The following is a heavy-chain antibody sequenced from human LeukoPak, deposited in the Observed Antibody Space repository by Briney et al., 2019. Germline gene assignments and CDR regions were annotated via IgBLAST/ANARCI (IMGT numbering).Heavy chain of an antibody. CDR1: GFTFSSYG. CDR2: VSGSSAFI. D-gene: IGHD3-3*01. Sequence: PGGSLRLSCAASGFTFSSYGMHWVRQAPGKGLEWVSSVSGSSAFIYYAESVKGRFTISRDNAKNSVYLQLSSLRVEDTAVYYCARFLATWDYYYMDVWGTGTTVTVSS. CDR3: ARFLATWDYYYMDV. J-gene: IGHJ6*03. V-gene: IGHV3-21*06.